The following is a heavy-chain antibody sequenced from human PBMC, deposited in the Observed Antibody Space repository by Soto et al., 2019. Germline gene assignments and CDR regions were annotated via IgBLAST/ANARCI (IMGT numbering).Heavy chain of an antibody. D-gene: IGHD3-10*01. J-gene: IGHJ6*02. CDR2: VSAGGDMT. V-gene: IGHV3-23*01. CDR3: ARGDRGGSGSPASYYYSGLDV. Sequence: RSLRLSCAASGFTFSSYAMSWVRQAPGKGLEWVSSVSAGGDMTYYSDSVKGRFTISRDNSNNALFLQMNSLRIEDTGLYYCARGDRGGSGSPASYYYSGLDVWGQGTTVTVSS. CDR1: GFTFSSYA.